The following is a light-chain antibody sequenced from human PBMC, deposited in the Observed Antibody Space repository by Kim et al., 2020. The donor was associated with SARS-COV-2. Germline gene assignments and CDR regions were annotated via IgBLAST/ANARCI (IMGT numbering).Light chain of an antibody. Sequence: SVTISSAEHTSNIEAGYDVHWYQQFPGTAPKLLINANTTRPSGVPDRFSASQSGTSASLAITGLQADDEADYYCQSFDNSLSGVIFGGGTQLTVL. J-gene: IGLJ2*01. CDR2: ANT. CDR1: TSNIEAGYD. CDR3: QSFDNSLSGVI. V-gene: IGLV1-40*01.